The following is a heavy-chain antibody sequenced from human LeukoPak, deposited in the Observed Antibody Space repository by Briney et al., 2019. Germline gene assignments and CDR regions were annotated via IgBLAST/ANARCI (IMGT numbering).Heavy chain of an antibody. V-gene: IGHV3-23*01. Sequence: GGSLRLSCSTSGFHLCSYALGWVRQAPGKGLEGVSAICGSGGTTYYADSVKGRFTISRDNSKNTLYLQVNSLRAEDTAVYYCAKYNYDFWSGYPHYFDYWGQGTLVTVSS. J-gene: IGHJ4*02. CDR2: ICGSGGTT. CDR1: GFHLCSYA. CDR3: AKYNYDFWSGYPHYFDY. D-gene: IGHD3-3*01.